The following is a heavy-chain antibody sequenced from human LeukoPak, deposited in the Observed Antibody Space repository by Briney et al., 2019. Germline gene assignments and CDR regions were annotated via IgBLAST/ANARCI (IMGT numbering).Heavy chain of an antibody. D-gene: IGHD3-16*02. CDR2: IDWDDDK. J-gene: IGHJ4*02. Sequence: SGPTLVNPTQTLTLTCAFSGFSLSTSGMRVSWIRQPPGKALEWLARIDWDDDKFYSTSLKTRLTISKDTSKKQVVLTMTNMDPVDTATYYCARDHYVWGSYRSVFDYWGQGTLVTVSS. V-gene: IGHV2-70*04. CDR3: ARDHYVWGSYRSVFDY. CDR1: GFSLSTSGMR.